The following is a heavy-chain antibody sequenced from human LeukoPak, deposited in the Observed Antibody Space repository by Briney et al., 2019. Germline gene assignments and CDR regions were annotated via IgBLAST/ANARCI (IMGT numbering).Heavy chain of an antibody. Sequence: GGSLRLSCAASGFTVSSNYMSWVRQAPGKGLEWVSAMSSSDDGTHYAASVRGRFTIYRDTSRSTLYLQMNSLRAEDAGVYYCAKAPVTSSRGAFCYPFDYWGQGTLVTVSS. V-gene: IGHV3-23*01. J-gene: IGHJ4*02. CDR3: AKAPVTSSRGAFCYPFDY. CDR2: MSSSDDGT. CDR1: GFTVSSNY. D-gene: IGHD2-15*01.